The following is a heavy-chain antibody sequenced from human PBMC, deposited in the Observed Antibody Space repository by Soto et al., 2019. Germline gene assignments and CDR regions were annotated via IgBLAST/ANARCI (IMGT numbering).Heavy chain of an antibody. CDR1: GFTFDDYA. CDR2: ISWNSGSI. D-gene: IGHD2-2*01. V-gene: IGHV3-9*01. CDR3: AKDYCSSTSCYGNCFDP. J-gene: IGHJ5*02. Sequence: GGSLRLSCAASGFTFDDYAMHWVRQAPGKGLEWVSGISWNSGSIGYADSVKGRFTISRDNAKNSLYLQMNSLRAEDTALYYCAKDYCSSTSCYGNCFDPWGQGTLVTVSS.